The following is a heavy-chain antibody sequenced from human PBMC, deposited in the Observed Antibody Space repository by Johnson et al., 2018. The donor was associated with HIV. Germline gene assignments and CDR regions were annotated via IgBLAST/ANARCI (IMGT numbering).Heavy chain of an antibody. J-gene: IGHJ3*02. CDR2: INQDGSEK. V-gene: IGHV3-7*04. D-gene: IGHD3-22*01. CDR3: ASDPDSSGYYLGAFDI. CDR1: GFTFSSYW. Sequence: VQLVESGGGLVQPGGSLRLSCAASGFTFSSYWMSWVRQAPGKGLEWVANINQDGSEKYYADSVKGRFTISRDNSKNPLFLQMNSLRAEDTAVYYCASDPDSSGYYLGAFDIWGQGTMVTVSS.